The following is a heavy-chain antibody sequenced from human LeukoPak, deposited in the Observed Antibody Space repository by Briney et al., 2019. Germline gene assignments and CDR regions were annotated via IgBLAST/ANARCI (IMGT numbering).Heavy chain of an antibody. D-gene: IGHD5-12*01. CDR1: GYTFTGYY. CDR2: INPSGGST. V-gene: IGHV1-46*01. J-gene: IGHJ4*02. Sequence: ASVKVSCKASGYTFTGYYMHWVRQAPGQGLEWMGIINPSGGSTSYAQKFQGRVTMTRDTSTSTVYMELSSLRSEDTAVYYCARSVQPYSGYDMAFDYWGQGTLVTVSS. CDR3: ARSVQPYSGYDMAFDY.